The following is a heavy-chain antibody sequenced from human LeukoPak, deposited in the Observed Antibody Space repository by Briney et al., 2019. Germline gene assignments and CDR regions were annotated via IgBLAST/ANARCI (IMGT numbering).Heavy chain of an antibody. D-gene: IGHD6-13*01. CDR1: GFTFSSYG. V-gene: IGHV3-33*06. CDR2: IWDGGSNK. Sequence: GGSLRLSCAAAGFTFSSYGMHWVRQAPGKGLEWVAVIWDGGSNKYYADSVKGRFTISRDNSKNTLYLQMNSLRAEDTAVYYCAKVHSSSWYGPTDYWGQGPLVTVSS. CDR3: AKVHSSSWYGPTDY. J-gene: IGHJ4*02.